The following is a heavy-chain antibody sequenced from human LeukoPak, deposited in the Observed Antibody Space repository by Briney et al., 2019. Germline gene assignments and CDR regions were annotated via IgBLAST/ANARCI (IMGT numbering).Heavy chain of an antibody. Sequence: SVKVSCKASGGTFSSYAISWVRQAPGQGLEWMGRIIPILGIANYAQKFQGRVTITADKSTSTAYMELSSLRSEDTAVYYCARGHIAVAGLSNDYWGQGTLVTVSS. D-gene: IGHD6-19*01. J-gene: IGHJ4*02. V-gene: IGHV1-69*04. CDR2: IIPILGIA. CDR3: ARGHIAVAGLSNDY. CDR1: GGTFSSYA.